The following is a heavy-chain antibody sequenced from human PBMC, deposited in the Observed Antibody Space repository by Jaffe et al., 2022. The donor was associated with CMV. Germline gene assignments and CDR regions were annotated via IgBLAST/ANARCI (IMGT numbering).Heavy chain of an antibody. CDR3: AKGGLRSRPQVPLRGGD. Sequence: QVQLVESGGGVVQPGRSLRLSCAASGFTFSSYGMHWVRQAPGKGLEWVAVISYDGSNKYYADSVKGRFTISRDNSKNTLYLQMNSLRAEDTAVYYCAKGGLRSRPQVPLRGGDWGQGTLVTVSS. D-gene: IGHD3-16*01. V-gene: IGHV3-30*18. CDR1: GFTFSSYG. CDR2: ISYDGSNK. J-gene: IGHJ4*02.